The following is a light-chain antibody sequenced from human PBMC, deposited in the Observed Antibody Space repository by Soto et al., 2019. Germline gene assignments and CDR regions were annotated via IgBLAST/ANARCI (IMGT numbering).Light chain of an antibody. CDR3: SSYVNYNTFVI. CDR1: RRDVGGYNY. Sequence: QSVLTQPASVSVSPGQSITISCTGTRRDVGGYNYVSWHQQHPGKAPKVIITEVSKRPSGVSNRFSGSKSGNTASLTISGLQAEDEADYYCSSYVNYNTFVIFGGGTKLTVL. V-gene: IGLV2-14*01. CDR2: EVS. J-gene: IGLJ2*01.